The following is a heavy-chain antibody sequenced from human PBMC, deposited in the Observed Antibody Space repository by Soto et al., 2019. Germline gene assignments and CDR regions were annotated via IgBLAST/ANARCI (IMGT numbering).Heavy chain of an antibody. J-gene: IGHJ4*02. Sequence: EVQLVESGGGLVQPGGSLRVSCAASGFTFSSYWMHWVRQAPGKGLVWVSRINSDGSSTSYADSVKGRFTISRDNAKNTHYFQMNSLRAEDTAIYYCARSGAVAGLHYWGQGTLVTVSS. CDR2: INSDGSST. V-gene: IGHV3-74*01. CDR3: ARSGAVAGLHY. D-gene: IGHD6-19*01. CDR1: GFTFSSYW.